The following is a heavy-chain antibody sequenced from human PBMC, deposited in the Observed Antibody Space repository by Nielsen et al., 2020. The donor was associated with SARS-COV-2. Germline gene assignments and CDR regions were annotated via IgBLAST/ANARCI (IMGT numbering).Heavy chain of an antibody. CDR1: RFTFSDSF. CDR3: AREGRKLPLDY. D-gene: IGHD3-3*01. Sequence: GESLKISCTASRFTFSDSFMSWIRQAPGKGLEWVSYISSTGYTNYADSVRGRFTISRDNAKNSLYLQMNALRAEDTAVYYCAREGRKLPLDYWGQGTLVTVPS. CDR2: ISSTGYT. J-gene: IGHJ4*02. V-gene: IGHV3-11*05.